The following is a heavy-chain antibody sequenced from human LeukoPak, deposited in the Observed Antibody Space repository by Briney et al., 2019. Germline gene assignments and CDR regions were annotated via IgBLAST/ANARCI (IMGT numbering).Heavy chain of an antibody. CDR1: GGSISYYH. J-gene: IGHJ6*02. CDR2: IYYSGTT. Sequence: SETLSLTCTVSGGSISYYHRSWIRQSPGKGLEWIGYIYYSGTTNYNPSLKSRVTISVDTSKNQFSLQLRSVTAADSAVYYCAREDPQTRVPEGMDVWGQGTTVTVSS. V-gene: IGHV4-59*01. CDR3: AREDPQTRVPEGMDV. D-gene: IGHD4/OR15-4a*01.